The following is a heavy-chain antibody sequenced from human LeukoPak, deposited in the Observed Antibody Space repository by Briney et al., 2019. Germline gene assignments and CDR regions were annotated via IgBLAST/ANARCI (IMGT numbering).Heavy chain of an antibody. V-gene: IGHV4-59*01. CDR3: ARQYCSSTSCYVFYAFDI. D-gene: IGHD2-2*01. Sequence: SETLSLTCTVSGGSISSYYWSWIRQPPGKGLEWIGYIYYSGSTNYNPSLKSRVTISVDTSKNQFSLKLSSVTAADAAVYYCARQYCSSTSCYVFYAFDIWGQGTMVTVSS. CDR1: GGSISSYY. CDR2: IYYSGST. J-gene: IGHJ3*02.